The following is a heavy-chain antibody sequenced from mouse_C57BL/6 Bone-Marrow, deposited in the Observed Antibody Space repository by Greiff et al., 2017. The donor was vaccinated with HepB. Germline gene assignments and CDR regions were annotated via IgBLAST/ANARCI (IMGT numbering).Heavy chain of an antibody. CDR2: SRNKANDYTT. D-gene: IGHD2-3*01. CDR1: GFTFSDFY. CDR3: ARDKDGYFDY. Sequence: EVKLMESGGGLVQSGRSLRLSCATSGFTFSDFYMEWVRQAPGKGLEWIAASRNKANDYTTEYSASVKGRFIVSRDTSQSILYLQMNALRAEDTAIYYCARDKDGYFDYWGQGTTLTVSS. J-gene: IGHJ2*01. V-gene: IGHV7-1*01.